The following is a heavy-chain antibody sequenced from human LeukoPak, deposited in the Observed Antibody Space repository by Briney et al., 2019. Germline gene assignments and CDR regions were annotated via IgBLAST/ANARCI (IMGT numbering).Heavy chain of an antibody. CDR1: GFTFSSYS. CDR2: ISSSNSYI. V-gene: IGHV3-21*01. D-gene: IGHD6-13*01. CDR3: ARGLSGRSSSWYGYYYYYMDV. J-gene: IGHJ6*03. Sequence: GGSLRLSCAASGFTFSSYSMNWVRQAPGKGLEWVSSISSSNSYIYYADSVKGRFTISRDNAKNSLYLQMNSLGAEDTAVYYCARGLSGRSSSWYGYYYYYMDVWGKGTTVTVSS.